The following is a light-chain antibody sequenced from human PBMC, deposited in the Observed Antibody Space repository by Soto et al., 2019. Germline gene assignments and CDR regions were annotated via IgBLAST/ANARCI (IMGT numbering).Light chain of an antibody. CDR1: QSVANNY. CDR3: QQYGVSPLMYT. Sequence: EIFLMQSPGTLSLSPGERATLSCRASQSVANNYLAWYQQKPGQAPRLLIYGASSRAAGVPDRFSGSGSGTDFTLTITRLEPEDFTMYYCQQYGVSPLMYTFGQGTKLGVK. V-gene: IGKV3-20*01. J-gene: IGKJ2*01. CDR2: GAS.